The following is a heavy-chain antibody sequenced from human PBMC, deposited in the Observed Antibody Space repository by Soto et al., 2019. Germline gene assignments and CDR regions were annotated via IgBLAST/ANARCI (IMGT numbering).Heavy chain of an antibody. CDR2: ITGSGTTT. Sequence: GGSLRLSCAASGFTFSSYAMTWVRQAPGKGLEWVGSITGSGTTTFYADSVKGRFTISRDNSKDTLYLQMSGLRAEDTAVYYCAKDLSSGVLRNWFDPWGQGSLVTVSS. D-gene: IGHD6-19*01. J-gene: IGHJ5*02. CDR3: AKDLSSGVLRNWFDP. V-gene: IGHV3-23*01. CDR1: GFTFSSYA.